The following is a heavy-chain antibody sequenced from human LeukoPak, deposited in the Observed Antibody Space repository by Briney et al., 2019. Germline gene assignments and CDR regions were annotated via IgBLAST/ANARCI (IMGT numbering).Heavy chain of an antibody. CDR1: GFTFSSYW. CDR3: AKDTLLHYFDY. CDR2: ISGSGGST. V-gene: IGHV3-23*01. Sequence: GGSLRLSCAASGFTFSSYWMSWVRQAPGKGLEWVSAISGSGGSTYYADSVKGRFTIPRDNSKNTLYLQMNSLRAEDTAVYYCAKDTLLHYFDYWGQGTLVTVSS. J-gene: IGHJ4*02. D-gene: IGHD2/OR15-2a*01.